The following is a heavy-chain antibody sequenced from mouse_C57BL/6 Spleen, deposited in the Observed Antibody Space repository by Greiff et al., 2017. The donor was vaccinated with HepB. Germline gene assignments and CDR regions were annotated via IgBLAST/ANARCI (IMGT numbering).Heavy chain of an antibody. CDR2: ISDGGSYT. V-gene: IGHV5-4*03. Sequence: EVKVVESGGGLVKPGGSLKLSCAASGFTFSSYAMSWVRQTPEKRLEWVATISDGGSYTYYPDNVKGRFTISRDNAKNNLYLQMSHLKSEDTAMYYCARVDYGSSFFDYWGQGTTLTVSS. J-gene: IGHJ2*01. CDR1: GFTFSSYA. D-gene: IGHD1-1*01. CDR3: ARVDYGSSFFDY.